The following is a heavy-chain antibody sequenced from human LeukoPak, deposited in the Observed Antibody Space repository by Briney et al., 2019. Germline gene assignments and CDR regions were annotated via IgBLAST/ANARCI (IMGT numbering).Heavy chain of an antibody. V-gene: IGHV4-30-4*08. D-gene: IGHD3-22*01. Sequence: PSQTLSLTCTVSGGSISSGDYYWSWIRQPPGRGLEWIGYIYYIGSTYYNPYLKSRVTISVDTSKNQFSLKLSSVTAADTAVYYCAGSSGPAGWFDPWGQGTLVTVSS. CDR1: GGSISSGDYY. CDR3: AGSSGPAGWFDP. J-gene: IGHJ5*02. CDR2: IYYIGST.